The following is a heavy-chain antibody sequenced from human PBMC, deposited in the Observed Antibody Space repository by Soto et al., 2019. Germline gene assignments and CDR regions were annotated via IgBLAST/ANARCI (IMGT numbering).Heavy chain of an antibody. CDR1: GFTFSSYV. D-gene: IGHD3-22*01. CDR3: AKDRSSGYYGPSGY. J-gene: IGHJ4*02. CDR2: ISYDGSNK. V-gene: IGHV3-30*18. Sequence: GGSLRLSCAASGFTFSSYVMHWVRQAPGKGLEWVAVISYDGSNKYYADSVKGRFTISRDNSKNTLYLQMNSLRAEDTAVYYCAKDRSSGYYGPSGYWGQGTLVTVSS.